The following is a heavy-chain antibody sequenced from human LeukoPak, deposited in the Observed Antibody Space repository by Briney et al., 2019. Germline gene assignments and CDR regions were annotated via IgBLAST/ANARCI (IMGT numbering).Heavy chain of an antibody. D-gene: IGHD5-18*01. J-gene: IGHJ4*02. Sequence: SETLSLTCTVSGGSISSSSYYWGWIRQPPGKGLEWIGSIYYSGSTYYNPSLKSRVTISVDTSKNQFSLKLSSVTAADTAVYYCVRLLIIDRRYSYGSHFDYWGQGTLVTVSS. CDR3: VRLLIIDRRYSYGSHFDY. V-gene: IGHV4-39*01. CDR2: IYYSGST. CDR1: GGSISSSSYY.